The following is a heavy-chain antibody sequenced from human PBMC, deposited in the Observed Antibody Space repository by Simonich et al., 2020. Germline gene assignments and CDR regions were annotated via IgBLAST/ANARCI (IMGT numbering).Heavy chain of an antibody. CDR3: ARVPGIYYYYGMDV. Sequence: GAEVKKPGASLKVPCKAPGYTFTGYYRHGLRQAPGQGFGGMGRINPNSGGTNYAQKFQGRVTMTRDTSISTAYMELSRLRSDDTAVYYCARVPGIYYYYGMDVWGQGTTVTVSS. D-gene: IGHD3-10*01. CDR1: GYTFTGYY. V-gene: IGHV1-2*06. J-gene: IGHJ6*02. CDR2: INPNSGGT.